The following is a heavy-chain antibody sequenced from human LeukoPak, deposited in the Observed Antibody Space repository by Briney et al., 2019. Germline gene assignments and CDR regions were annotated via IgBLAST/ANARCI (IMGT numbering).Heavy chain of an antibody. J-gene: IGHJ4*02. Sequence: SETMSLTCTVSGVSISSSNNFWGWIRQPPGKGLEWIGSMHYRGTTYYIPSLKSRVTISVDTSKNQFSLKLSSVTAADTAVYYCARHEEEDGYNAKTFDFWGQGTLVTVSS. V-gene: IGHV4-39*01. CDR1: GVSISSSNNF. CDR3: ARHEEEDGYNAKTFDF. D-gene: IGHD5-24*01. CDR2: MHYRGTT.